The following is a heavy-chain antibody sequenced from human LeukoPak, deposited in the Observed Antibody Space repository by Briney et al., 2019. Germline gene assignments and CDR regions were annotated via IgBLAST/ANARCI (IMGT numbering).Heavy chain of an antibody. CDR1: GGTFSSYA. Sequence: ASVNVSCKASGGTFSSYATSWVRQAPGQGLEWMGRIIPILGITNYAQKFQGRVTITADKSTSTAYMELSSLRSEDTAVYYCARDPNYDILTGYYSYYFDYWGQGTLVTVSS. D-gene: IGHD3-9*01. V-gene: IGHV1-69*04. CDR2: IIPILGIT. CDR3: ARDPNYDILTGYYSYYFDY. J-gene: IGHJ4*02.